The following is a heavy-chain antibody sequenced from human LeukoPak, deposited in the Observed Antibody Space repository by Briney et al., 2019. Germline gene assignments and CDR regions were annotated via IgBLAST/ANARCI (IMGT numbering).Heavy chain of an antibody. J-gene: IGHJ4*02. Sequence: GGSLRLSCSASGFTFSLYAMHWVRQAPGKGLEYVSAISSNGGSTYYADSVKGRFTISRDNSKNALYLQMNSLRAEDTAVYYCAREDNWNDVPFDYWGQGTLVTVSS. CDR2: ISSNGGST. V-gene: IGHV3-64*04. D-gene: IGHD1-1*01. CDR1: GFTFSLYA. CDR3: AREDNWNDVPFDY.